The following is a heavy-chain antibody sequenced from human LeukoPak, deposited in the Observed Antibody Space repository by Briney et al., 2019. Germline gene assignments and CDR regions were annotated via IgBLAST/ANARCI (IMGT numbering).Heavy chain of an antibody. D-gene: IGHD6-13*01. V-gene: IGHV3-15*01. CDR2: IKSKTDGGTT. Sequence: GGSLRLSCAASGFTFSNAWMSWVRQAPGKGLEWVGRIKSKTDGGTTDYAAPVKGGFTVSRDDSKNTLYLQMNSLKTEDTAVYYCTTGHSSSWPRNNDYWGQGTLVTVSS. J-gene: IGHJ4*02. CDR1: GFTFSNAW. CDR3: TTGHSSSWPRNNDY.